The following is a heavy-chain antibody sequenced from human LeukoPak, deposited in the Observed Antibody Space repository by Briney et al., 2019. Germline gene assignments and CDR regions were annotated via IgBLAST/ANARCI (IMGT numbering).Heavy chain of an antibody. CDR3: ARQVPTGYSSSYNWFDP. CDR1: GDSLSSNSAA. J-gene: IGHJ5*02. V-gene: IGHV6-1*01. D-gene: IGHD6-13*01. Sequence: SQTLSLTCAISGDSLSSNSAAWNWIRQSPSRGLEWLGRTYYRSKWYNDYAVSVKSRITINPDTSKNQFSLQLNSVTPEDTAVFYCARQVPTGYSSSYNWFDPWGQGTLVTVSS. CDR2: TYYRSKWYN.